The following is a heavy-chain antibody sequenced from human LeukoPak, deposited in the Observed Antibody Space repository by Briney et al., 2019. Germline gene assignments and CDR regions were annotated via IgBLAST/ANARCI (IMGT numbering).Heavy chain of an antibody. J-gene: IGHJ4*02. V-gene: IGHV4-39*07. CDR1: GGSISSSSYY. CDR2: IYYSGST. Sequence: SETLSLTCTVSGGSISSSSYYWGWIRQPPGKGLEWIGSIYYSGSTYYNPSLKSRVTISVDTSKNQFSLKLSSVTAADTAVYYCARCPQGGAARRTPVDYWGQGTLVTVSS. D-gene: IGHD6-6*01. CDR3: ARCPQGGAARRTPVDY.